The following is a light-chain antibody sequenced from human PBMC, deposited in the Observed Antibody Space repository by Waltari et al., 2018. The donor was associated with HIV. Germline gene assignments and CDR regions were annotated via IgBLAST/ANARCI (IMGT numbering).Light chain of an antibody. V-gene: IGLV8-61*01. J-gene: IGLJ3*02. CDR3: LLYMGSGVWV. CDR1: SGSVTRSYY. CDR2: NTN. Sequence: QTVVTQEPSFSVSPGGTVTLTCRLSSGSVTRSYYPSRNQQTPGPAPRTLSTNTNTRSSGVPDRFSGSILGNRAALTITGAQADDESAYYCLLYMGSGVWVFGGGTKLTVL.